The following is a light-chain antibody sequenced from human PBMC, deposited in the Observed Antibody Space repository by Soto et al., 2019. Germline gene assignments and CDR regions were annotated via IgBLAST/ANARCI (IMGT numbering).Light chain of an antibody. V-gene: IGLV1-40*01. J-gene: IGLJ2*01. CDR1: SSNIGAGYD. CDR3: QSYDSSLTNAV. Sequence: QSVLTQPPSVSGAPGQRVTISCTGSSSNIGAGYDVHWYQQFPGTTPKFLIYGNTNRPSGVPDRFSASKSGTSASLDITGLQAEDEAEYFCQSYDSSLTNAVFGGGTKLTVL. CDR2: GNT.